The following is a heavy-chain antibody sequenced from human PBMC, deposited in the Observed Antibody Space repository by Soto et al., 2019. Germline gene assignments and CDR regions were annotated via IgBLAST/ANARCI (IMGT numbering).Heavy chain of an antibody. CDR3: VKDRGLVYAIRTYFYGMDV. CDR2: ISGDGGST. Sequence: HPGGSLRLSCSAAGFTFSDYAMHWVRQAPGKGLEYVSAISGDGGSTYYADSVKGRFTISRDNSKNTLYLQMSSLRAEDTAVYYCVKDRGLVYAIRTYFYGMDVWGQGTTVTVSS. J-gene: IGHJ6*02. D-gene: IGHD2-8*01. CDR1: GFTFSDYA. V-gene: IGHV3-64D*06.